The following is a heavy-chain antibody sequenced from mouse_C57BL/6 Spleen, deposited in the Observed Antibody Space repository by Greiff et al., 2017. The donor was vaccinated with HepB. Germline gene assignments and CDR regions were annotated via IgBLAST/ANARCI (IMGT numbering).Heavy chain of an antibody. J-gene: IGHJ3*01. V-gene: IGHV14-1*01. CDR3: TTVYYGSSIAY. Sequence: VQLQQSGAELVRPGASVKLSCTASGFNIKDYYMHWVKQRPEQGLEWIGRIDPEDGDTVYAPKFQGKATMTADTSSNTAYLQLSSLTSEDTAVYYGTTVYYGSSIAYWGQGTLVTVSA. CDR1: GFNIKDYY. D-gene: IGHD1-1*01. CDR2: IDPEDGDT.